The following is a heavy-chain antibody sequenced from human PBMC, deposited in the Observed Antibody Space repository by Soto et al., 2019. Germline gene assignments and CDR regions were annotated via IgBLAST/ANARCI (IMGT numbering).Heavy chain of an antibody. Sequence: LTCTVSGSSISRHYWSWIRQPPGKGLEWTGYIYYSGSTNYNPSLKSRVTISVDTSKNQFSLKLSSVTAADTAVYYCASGVSTAARQGFDYWGQGTLVSVSS. CDR1: GSSISRHY. D-gene: IGHD6-6*01. V-gene: IGHV4-59*11. J-gene: IGHJ4*02. CDR3: ASGVSTAARQGFDY. CDR2: IYYSGST.